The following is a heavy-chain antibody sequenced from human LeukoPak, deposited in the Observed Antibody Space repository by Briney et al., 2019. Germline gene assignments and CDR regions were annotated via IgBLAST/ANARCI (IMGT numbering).Heavy chain of an antibody. Sequence: GGTLRLSCAASGFTISNAWMNWVRQAPGKGLEWVSYINSDYSLRYAASLMGRFTISRDNAKNSLSLQLNSLRAEDTAVYYCAASLSGGWGPVDGYWGQGTLVSVSS. CDR1: GFTISNAW. CDR2: INSDYSL. D-gene: IGHD6-19*01. CDR3: AASLSGGWGPVDGY. J-gene: IGHJ4*02. V-gene: IGHV3-69-1*01.